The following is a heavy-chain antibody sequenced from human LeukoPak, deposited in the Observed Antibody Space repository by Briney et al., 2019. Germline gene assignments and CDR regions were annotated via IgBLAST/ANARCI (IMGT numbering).Heavy chain of an antibody. CDR3: ARGLRVRGVITSYYYYGMDV. CDR1: GGSISSYY. D-gene: IGHD3-10*01. J-gene: IGHJ6*04. Sequence: SETLSLTCTVSGGSISSYYWSWIRQPPGKGLEWIGEINHSGSTNYNPSLKSRVTISVDTSKNQFSLKLSSVTAADTAVYYCARGLRVRGVITSYYYYGMDVWGKGTTVTVSS. CDR2: INHSGST. V-gene: IGHV4-34*01.